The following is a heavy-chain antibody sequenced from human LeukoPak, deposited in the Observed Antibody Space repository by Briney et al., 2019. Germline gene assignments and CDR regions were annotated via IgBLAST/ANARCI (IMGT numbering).Heavy chain of an antibody. V-gene: IGHV4-59*01. CDR3: ARGFETYYYDSSGHVAFDI. J-gene: IGHJ3*02. Sequence: SETLSLTCTVPGGSISSYYWSWIRQPPGKGLEWIGYIYYSGSTNYNPSLKSRVTISVDTSKNQFSLKLSSVTAADTAVYYCARGFETYYYDSSGHVAFDIWGQGTMVTVSS. CDR2: IYYSGST. CDR1: GGSISSYY. D-gene: IGHD3-22*01.